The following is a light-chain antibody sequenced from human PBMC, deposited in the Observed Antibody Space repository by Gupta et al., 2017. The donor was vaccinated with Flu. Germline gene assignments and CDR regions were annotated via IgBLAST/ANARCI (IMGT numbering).Light chain of an antibody. J-gene: IGKJ4*02. CDR1: QTLNRNL. Sequence: IVLTHSPGSLSLSPGERATLSCRTSQTLNRNLLAWFQQKPGQAPRLLIYGAYTRGTDIPDRFRGSGSGTDFTLTITRLEPEDFAIYFCQQYEGPPLTFGEGTKMEIK. CDR2: GAY. CDR3: QQYEGPPLT. V-gene: IGKV3-20*01.